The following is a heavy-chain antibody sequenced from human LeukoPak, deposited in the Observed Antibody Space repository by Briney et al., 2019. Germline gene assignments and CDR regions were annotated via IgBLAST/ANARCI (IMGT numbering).Heavy chain of an antibody. J-gene: IGHJ4*02. V-gene: IGHV5-51*01. Sequence: GESLKISCTGSGYTFASYWIAWVRQMPGNGLEWMGIIYPGDSDTRYSPSFQGQVTISADKSINTAYLQWSSLKASDTAMYYCARQIADSSGPIDYWGQGALVTVSS. CDR1: GYTFASYW. CDR2: IYPGDSDT. CDR3: ARQIADSSGPIDY. D-gene: IGHD6-19*01.